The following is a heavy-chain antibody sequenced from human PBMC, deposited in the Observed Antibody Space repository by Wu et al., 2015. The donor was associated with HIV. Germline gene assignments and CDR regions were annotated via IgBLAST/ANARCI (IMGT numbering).Heavy chain of an antibody. CDR2: INPNSGGT. CDR1: GYNFIDYY. Sequence: QVQLVQSGTEVRKPGASVKVSCKASGYNFIDYYMHWVRQAPGQGLEWMGWINPNSGGTNYAQKFQGRVTMTRDTSISTAYMELSRLRSDDTAVYYCARFNKGSGWEYYYGMDVWGQGTTVTVSS. D-gene: IGHD6-19*01. CDR3: ARFNKGSGWEYYYGMDV. V-gene: IGHV1-2*02. J-gene: IGHJ6*02.